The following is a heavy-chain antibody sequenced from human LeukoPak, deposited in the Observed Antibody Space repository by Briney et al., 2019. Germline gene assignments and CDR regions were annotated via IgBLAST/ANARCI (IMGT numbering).Heavy chain of an antibody. Sequence: PGGSLRLSCAASGFTFSGYGMSWVRQAPGKGLEWVSSLSGSGGSTYYADSVKGRFTISRDNSKNTLYLQMNSLRAEDTAVYYCAKDQAYISSWYGCSTPWGQGTLVTVSS. CDR2: LSGSGGST. V-gene: IGHV3-23*01. CDR1: GFTFSGYG. J-gene: IGHJ5*02. D-gene: IGHD6-13*01. CDR3: AKDQAYISSWYGCSTP.